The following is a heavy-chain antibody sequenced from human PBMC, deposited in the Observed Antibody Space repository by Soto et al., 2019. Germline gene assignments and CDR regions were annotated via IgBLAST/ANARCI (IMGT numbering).Heavy chain of an antibody. J-gene: IGHJ5*02. CDR3: ARCTSCYFNQTQSDQSNRFDP. CDR1: GYTFTGYS. V-gene: IGHV1-2*04. D-gene: IGHD2-2*01. Sequence: GASVKVCWKASGYTFTGYSMHWVRQAPGQGLEWMGWINPNSGGTNYAQKFQGWVTMTRDTSISTAYMELSRLRSDDTAVYYCARCTSCYFNQTQSDQSNRFDPSGQGTLVTVSS. CDR2: INPNSGGT.